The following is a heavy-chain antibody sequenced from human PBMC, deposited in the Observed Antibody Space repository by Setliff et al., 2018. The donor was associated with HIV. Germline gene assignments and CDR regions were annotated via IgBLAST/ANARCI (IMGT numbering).Heavy chain of an antibody. CDR3: ARHEYYYDRSGYYGMNKPYLQH. CDR2: IIPIFGTA. D-gene: IGHD3-22*01. V-gene: IGHV1-69*13. Sequence: WASVKVSCKASGGTFSSYAISWVRQAPGQGLEWMGGIIPIFGTANYAQKFQGRVTITADESTSTAYMELSSLRSEDTAVYYCARHEYYYDRSGYYGMNKPYLQHWGQGTLVTVSS. J-gene: IGHJ1*01. CDR1: GGTFSSYA.